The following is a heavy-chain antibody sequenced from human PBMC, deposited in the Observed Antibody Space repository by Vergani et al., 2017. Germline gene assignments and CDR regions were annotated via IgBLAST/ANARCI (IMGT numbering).Heavy chain of an antibody. Sequence: EVQLVESGGGLVEPGRSLRLSCAASGFRFDDHAMHWVRQGPGKGLEWVSGISGSGVSAYYTDSVKGRFTISRDNSKNMLFLQMNNLRTEDTAIYYCAKQYFVSGNYLFDYWGQGTLVTVSS. D-gene: IGHD3-10*01. CDR3: AKQYFVSGNYLFDY. V-gene: IGHV3-23*04. CDR1: GFRFDDHA. CDR2: ISGSGVSA. J-gene: IGHJ4*02.